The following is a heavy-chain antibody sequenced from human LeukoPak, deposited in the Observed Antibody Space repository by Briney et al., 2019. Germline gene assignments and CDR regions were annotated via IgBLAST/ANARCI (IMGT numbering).Heavy chain of an antibody. V-gene: IGHV4-59*01. J-gene: IGHJ5*02. CDR3: ARARTSPNWFDP. CDR1: GGSISTAY. Sequence: SETLSLTCSVSGGSISTAYWSWIRQPPGKGLEWIGNIHYSGITNYNSSLKSRVSISLDTSKNQFSLKMISVSTADTAVYFCARARTSPNWFDPWGQGTLVTVSS. CDR2: IHYSGIT. D-gene: IGHD1-14*01.